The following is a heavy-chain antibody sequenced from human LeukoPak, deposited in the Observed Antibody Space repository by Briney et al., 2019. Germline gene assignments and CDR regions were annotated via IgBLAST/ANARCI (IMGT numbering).Heavy chain of an antibody. CDR1: GFTFSSYE. CDR3: ARDLSGVTGYTYGRGIDY. CDR2: ISSSGSTI. Sequence: TGGSLRLSCAASGFTFSSYEMNWVRQAPGKGLEWVSYISSSGSTIYYADPVKGRFTISRDNAKTSLYLQMNSLRAEDTAVYYCARDLSGVTGYTYGRGIDYWGQGTLVTVSS. V-gene: IGHV3-48*03. D-gene: IGHD5-18*01. J-gene: IGHJ4*02.